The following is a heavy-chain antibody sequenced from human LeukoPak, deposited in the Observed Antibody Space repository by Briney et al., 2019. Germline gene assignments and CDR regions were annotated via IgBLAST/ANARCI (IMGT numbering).Heavy chain of an antibody. V-gene: IGHV1-69*06. CDR2: IIAIFATA. CDR3: ATYSSSALGGYFHH. Sequence: GALVKLSCTASGGTFTRYAISWVRQAPGHGVGCRSGIIAIFATANYAQKVQGRVTITADKSTSTAYMELSSLRAEDTAVYYCATYSSSALGGYFHHWGQGTLVTVSS. CDR1: GGTFTRYA. D-gene: IGHD6-6*01. J-gene: IGHJ1*01.